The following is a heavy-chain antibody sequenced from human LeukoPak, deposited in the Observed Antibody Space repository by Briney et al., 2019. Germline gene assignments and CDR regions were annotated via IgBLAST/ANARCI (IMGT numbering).Heavy chain of an antibody. CDR2: ISGSGGST. D-gene: IGHD2-15*01. CDR3: AKREKYCSGGSCFNWFDP. Sequence: QPGGSLRLSCAASGFTFSSYAMSWVRQAPGKGLEWVSAISGSGGSTYYADSVEGRFTISRDNSKNTLYLQMNSLRAEDTAVYYCAKREKYCSGGSCFNWFDPWGQGTLVTVSS. CDR1: GFTFSSYA. V-gene: IGHV3-23*01. J-gene: IGHJ5*02.